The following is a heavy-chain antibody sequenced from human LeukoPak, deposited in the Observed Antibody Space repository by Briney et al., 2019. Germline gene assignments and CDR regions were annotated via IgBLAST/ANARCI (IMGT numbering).Heavy chain of an antibody. Sequence: ASVKVSCKASGYTFTSYAMHWVRQAPGQRLEWMGWINAGNGNTKYSQKLQGRVTITRDTSASTAYMERRSLRSDDTAVYYCARGPNPYDSSGYAEYFQHWGQGTLVTVSS. V-gene: IGHV1-3*01. CDR2: INAGNGNT. D-gene: IGHD3-22*01. CDR1: GYTFTSYA. CDR3: ARGPNPYDSSGYAEYFQH. J-gene: IGHJ1*01.